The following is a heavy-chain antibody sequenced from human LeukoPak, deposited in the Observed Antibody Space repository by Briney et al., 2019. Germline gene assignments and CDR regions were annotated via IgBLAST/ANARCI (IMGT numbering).Heavy chain of an antibody. CDR2: IIPIFGTA. Sequence: GASVKVSCKASGGTFSSYAISWVRQAPGQGLEWMGGIIPIFGTANYAQKFQGRVTITADESTSTAYMELSSLRSEDTAVYYCARAPPDGGNSGLYYWGQGTLVTVSS. CDR1: GGTFSSYA. V-gene: IGHV1-69*01. D-gene: IGHD4-23*01. J-gene: IGHJ4*02. CDR3: ARAPPDGGNSGLYY.